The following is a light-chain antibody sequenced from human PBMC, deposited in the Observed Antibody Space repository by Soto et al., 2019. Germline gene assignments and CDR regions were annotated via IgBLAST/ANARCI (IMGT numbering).Light chain of an antibody. Sequence: DIQMTQSPSSLSASVGDRVTITCRASQSISSYLNWYQQKPGKASKLLIYAASSLQSGVPSRFSGSGSGPDFTLTINSLQPEDFATYYCQQSYSTPRPFGQGTKVDIK. CDR3: QQSYSTPRP. CDR2: AAS. V-gene: IGKV1-39*01. CDR1: QSISSY. J-gene: IGKJ1*01.